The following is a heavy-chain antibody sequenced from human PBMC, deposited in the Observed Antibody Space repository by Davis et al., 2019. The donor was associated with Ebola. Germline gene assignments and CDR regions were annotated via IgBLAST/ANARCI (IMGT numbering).Heavy chain of an antibody. CDR1: GYRFTSYW. CDR2: IYPGDSDT. Sequence: KVSCKGSGYRFTSYWIGWVRQMPGKGLEWMGIIYPGDSDTRYSPSFQGQVTISADKSISAAYLQWSSLKASDSAMYYCARGGQQLGYFDYWGQGTLVTVSS. D-gene: IGHD6-13*01. V-gene: IGHV5-51*01. J-gene: IGHJ4*02. CDR3: ARGGQQLGYFDY.